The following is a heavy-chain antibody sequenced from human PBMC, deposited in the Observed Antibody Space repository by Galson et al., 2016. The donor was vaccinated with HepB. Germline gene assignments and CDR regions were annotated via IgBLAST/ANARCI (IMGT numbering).Heavy chain of an antibody. D-gene: IGHD4/OR15-4a*01. V-gene: IGHV3-13*01. CDR1: GFTFSIHD. Sequence: SLRLSCAASGFTFSIHDMHWVRQAPGKGPEWVSAIETAGDTYYPDSVKGRFTISRENAKNSLYLQMNSLRAGDTAVYYCARGKSLLTMPWNYGLDVWGKGTTVSVSS. CDR2: IETAGDT. CDR3: ARGKSLLTMPWNYGLDV. J-gene: IGHJ6*04.